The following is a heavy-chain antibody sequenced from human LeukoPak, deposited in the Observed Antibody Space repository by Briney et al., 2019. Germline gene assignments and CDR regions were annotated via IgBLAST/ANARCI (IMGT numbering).Heavy chain of an antibody. CDR2: IYYSGST. CDR1: GGSISSSSYY. D-gene: IGHD4-17*01. CDR3: ARQDYGDYRDFDY. V-gene: IGHV4-39*01. Sequence: PSETLSLTCTVSGGSISSSSYYWGWIRQPPGKGLEWIGSIYYSGSTYYNPSLKSRVTISVDTSKNQFSLKLSSVTAADTAVYCCARQDYGDYRDFDYWGQGTLVTVSS. J-gene: IGHJ4*02.